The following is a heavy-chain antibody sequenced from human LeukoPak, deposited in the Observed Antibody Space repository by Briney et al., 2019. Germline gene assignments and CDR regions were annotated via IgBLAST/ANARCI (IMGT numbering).Heavy chain of an antibody. V-gene: IGHV3-11*01. CDR1: GFTFSDYY. CDR3: ARRDGYNWGYYYYYYMDV. J-gene: IGHJ6*03. Sequence: GGSLRLSCAASGFTFSDYYMSWIRQAPGKGLEWASYISSSGSTIYYADSVKGRFTISRDNAKNSLYLQMNSLRAEDTAVYYCARRDGYNWGYYYYYYMDVWGKGTTVTVSS. D-gene: IGHD5-24*01. CDR2: ISSSGSTI.